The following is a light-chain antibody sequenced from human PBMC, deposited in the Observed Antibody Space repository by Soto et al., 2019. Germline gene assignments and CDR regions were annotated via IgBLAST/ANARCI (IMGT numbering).Light chain of an antibody. CDR2: AAS. CDR3: HQRNQ. V-gene: IGKV1-39*01. J-gene: IGKJ5*01. Sequence: DIQMTQSPSSLSASVGDRVTIACRASQSINIYLNWYQQKVGRAPKLLIFAASNLQSGVPSRFSGSGSDTDFTLTISSVEPEDFAMHYCHQRNQFGQGTRLEIK. CDR1: QSINIY.